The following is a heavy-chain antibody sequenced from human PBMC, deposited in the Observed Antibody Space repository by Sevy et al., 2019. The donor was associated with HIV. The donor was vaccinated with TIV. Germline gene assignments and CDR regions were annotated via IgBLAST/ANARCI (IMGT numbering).Heavy chain of an antibody. V-gene: IGHV4-59*01. J-gene: IGHJ6*03. Sequence: SETLSLTCNVSGVSITRSYWNWIRQTPGKGLECIAFVYYTGKTNYNPSLKSRVTVSLDTSKSQFSLKLSSVTAADTAVYDCARGGAGRQFDYYYYMDVWGKGTTVTVSS. CDR1: GVSITRSY. D-gene: IGHD6-6*01. CDR3: ARGGAGRQFDYYYYMDV. CDR2: VYYTGKT.